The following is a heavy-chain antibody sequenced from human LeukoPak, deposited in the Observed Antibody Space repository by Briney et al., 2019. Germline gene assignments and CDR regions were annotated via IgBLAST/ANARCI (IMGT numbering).Heavy chain of an antibody. CDR2: IYTSGST. V-gene: IGHV4-4*07. D-gene: IGHD6-13*01. CDR3: ARLTSSWYQDWYFDL. J-gene: IGHJ2*01. Sequence: SETLSLTCTVSGGSISSYDWSWIRQPAGKGLEWIGRIYTSGSTKYNPSLKSRVTMSLDTSEKQFSLKLSSVTATDTAVYYCARLTSSWYQDWYFDLWGRGTLVTVSS. CDR1: GGSISSYD.